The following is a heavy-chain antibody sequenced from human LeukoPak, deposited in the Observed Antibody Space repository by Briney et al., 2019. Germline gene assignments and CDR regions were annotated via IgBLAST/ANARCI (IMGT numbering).Heavy chain of an antibody. D-gene: IGHD3-16*02. J-gene: IGHJ4*02. CDR2: MSGGGGDI. CDR1: GFTFSDYY. CDR3: AKDIVEAGLFFDY. V-gene: IGHV3-11*01. Sequence: GGSLRLSCAASGFTFSDYYMGWIRQAPGKGLEGVSYMSGGGGDIFYADSVKGRFTISRDNAKNSLYLQMNSLRAEDTAVYYCAKDIVEAGLFFDYWGQGTLVTVSS.